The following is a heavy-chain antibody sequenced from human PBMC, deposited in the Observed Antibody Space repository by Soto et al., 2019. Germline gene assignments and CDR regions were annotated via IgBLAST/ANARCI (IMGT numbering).Heavy chain of an antibody. D-gene: IGHD4-17*01. V-gene: IGHV3-48*01. CDR2: ISSSSSTI. J-gene: IGHJ1*01. Sequence: GGSLRLSCAASGFTFSSYSMNWVRQAPGKGLEWVSYISSSSSTIYYADSVKGRFTISRDNAKNSLYLQMNSLRAEDTAVYYCARHDYGDYASRQWGQGALVTVSS. CDR3: ARHDYGDYASRQ. CDR1: GFTFSSYS.